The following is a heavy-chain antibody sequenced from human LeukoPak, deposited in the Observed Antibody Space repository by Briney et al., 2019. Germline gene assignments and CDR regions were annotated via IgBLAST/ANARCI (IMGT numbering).Heavy chain of an antibody. CDR3: ARGGGTTVTQDGYYFDY. V-gene: IGHV3-30*03. J-gene: IGHJ4*02. CDR1: GFTFSSYG. D-gene: IGHD4-17*01. Sequence: GRSLRLSCAASGFTFSSYGMYWVRQAPGKGLEWVAVISYDGSNKYYADSVKGRFTISRDNSKNTLYLQMNSLRAEDTAVYYCARGGGTTVTQDGYYFDYWGQGTLVTVSS. CDR2: ISYDGSNK.